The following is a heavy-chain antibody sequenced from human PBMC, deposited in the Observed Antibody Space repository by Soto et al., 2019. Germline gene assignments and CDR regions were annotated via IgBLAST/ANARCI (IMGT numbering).Heavy chain of an antibody. Sequence: EVQLVESGGSMVQPGGSLRLSCVASGFTVSSSYMGWVRHAPGKGLEWVSSIYTGSTTYYAESVRGRFTVSTDNSKDTLYLQMNSLRVDDAAMYYCARHVGSYWYFDLWGRGTLVTVSS. CDR1: GFTVSSSY. J-gene: IGHJ2*01. CDR3: ARHVGSYWYFDL. V-gene: IGHV3-66*04. CDR2: IYTGSTT. D-gene: IGHD1-26*01.